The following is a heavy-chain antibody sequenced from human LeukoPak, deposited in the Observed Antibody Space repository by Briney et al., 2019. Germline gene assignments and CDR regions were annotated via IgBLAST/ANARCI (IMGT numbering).Heavy chain of an antibody. CDR2: ISGSGGST. J-gene: IGHJ4*02. CDR1: GFTFSSYA. Sequence: GGSLRLSCAASGFTFSSYAMSWVRQAPGKGLEWVSAISGSGGSTCYADSVKGRFTISRDNSKNTLYLQMNSLRAEDAAVYYCATGLGSITIFGVVIIPEGYFDYWGQGTLVTVSS. V-gene: IGHV3-23*01. D-gene: IGHD3-3*01. CDR3: ATGLGSITIFGVVIIPEGYFDY.